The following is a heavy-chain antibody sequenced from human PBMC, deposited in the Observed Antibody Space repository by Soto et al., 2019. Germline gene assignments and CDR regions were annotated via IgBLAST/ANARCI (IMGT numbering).Heavy chain of an antibody. Sequence: PSETLSLTCTVSGGSISSITDYWGWIRQPPGKGLEWIGSIYYSGSTYYNPSLKTRVTISVDTSKNQFSLKLNSVTAADTAVYYCARGYRDIVVVVAAPFDYWGQGTLVTVSS. CDR1: GGSISSITDY. CDR3: ARGYRDIVVVVAAPFDY. CDR2: IYYSGST. V-gene: IGHV4-39*01. D-gene: IGHD2-15*01. J-gene: IGHJ4*02.